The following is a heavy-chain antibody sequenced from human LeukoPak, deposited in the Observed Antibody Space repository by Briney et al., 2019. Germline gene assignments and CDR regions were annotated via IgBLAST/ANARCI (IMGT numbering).Heavy chain of an antibody. D-gene: IGHD5-18*01. Sequence: PGGSLRLSCEASGLNIRSYGMNWVRQAPGKGLVWVSRINRDGSSTSYADSVKGRFTISRDNAKNTLYLQMNSLRAEDTAVYYCARGGGYSYGSFDYWGQGTLVTVSS. J-gene: IGHJ4*02. CDR1: GLNIRSYG. CDR2: INRDGSST. V-gene: IGHV3-74*01. CDR3: ARGGGYSYGSFDY.